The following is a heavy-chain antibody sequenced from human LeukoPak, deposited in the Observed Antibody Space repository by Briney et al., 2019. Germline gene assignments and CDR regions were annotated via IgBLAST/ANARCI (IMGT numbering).Heavy chain of an antibody. Sequence: GGSLRLSCAASGFTFSSYWMHWVRQAPGKGLVWVSRISSDGSSTSYADSVKGRFTISRDNAKNTLYLQMNSLRAEDTAVYYCASDLYCSGGSCYSRGFDYWGQGTLVTVSS. V-gene: IGHV3-74*01. CDR3: ASDLYCSGGSCYSRGFDY. CDR2: ISSDGSST. J-gene: IGHJ4*02. CDR1: GFTFSSYW. D-gene: IGHD2-15*01.